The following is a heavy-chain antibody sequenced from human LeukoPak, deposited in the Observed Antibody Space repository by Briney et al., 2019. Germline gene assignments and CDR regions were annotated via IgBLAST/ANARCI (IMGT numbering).Heavy chain of an antibody. D-gene: IGHD3-10*01. CDR2: IYYSGST. CDR1: GGSISSGGYY. V-gene: IGHV4-31*03. J-gene: IGHJ4*02. CDR3: ASSYYGSGSYIDY. Sequence: SETLSLTCTVSGGSISSGGYYWSWIRQHPGKGLEWIGYIYYSGSTYYNPSLKSRVTISVDTSKNQFSLKLSSVTAADTAVYYCASSYYGSGSYIDYWGQGTLVTVSS.